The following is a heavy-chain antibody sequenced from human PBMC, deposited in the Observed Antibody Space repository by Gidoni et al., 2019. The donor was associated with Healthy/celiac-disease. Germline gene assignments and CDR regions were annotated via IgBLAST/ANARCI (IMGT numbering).Heavy chain of an antibody. Sequence: EVQLLESGGGLVQPGGSLRLSCAASGFTFSSYAMSWVRQAPGKGLEWVSASSGSGGSTYYADSVKGRFTISRDNSKNTLYLQMNSLRAEDTAVYYCAKDGRGLGSTSCYFAYWGQGTLVTVSS. CDR3: AKDGRGLGSTSCYFAY. D-gene: IGHD2-2*01. V-gene: IGHV3-23*01. CDR2: SSGSGGST. J-gene: IGHJ4*02. CDR1: GFTFSSYA.